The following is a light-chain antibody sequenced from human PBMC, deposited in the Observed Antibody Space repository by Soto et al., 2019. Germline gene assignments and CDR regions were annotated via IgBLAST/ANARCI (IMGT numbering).Light chain of an antibody. CDR3: CSYAGGYTHAV. CDR1: SSDVGGYNF. J-gene: IGLJ2*01. V-gene: IGLV2-11*01. CDR2: NVI. Sequence: QSVLTQPRSVSGSPGQSVTISCTGTSSDVGGYNFVSWYQHHPGKAPKLMIYNVIQRPSGVPDRFSASKSGNTASLTISGLQAEDDADYYCCSYAGGYTHAVFGGGTKLTVL.